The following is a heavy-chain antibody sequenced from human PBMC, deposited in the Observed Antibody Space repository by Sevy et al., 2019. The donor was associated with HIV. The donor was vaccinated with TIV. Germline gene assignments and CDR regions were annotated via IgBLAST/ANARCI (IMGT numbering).Heavy chain of an antibody. V-gene: IGHV4-30-2*01. CDR1: GGSISSGGYS. Sequence: SETLSLTCAVSGGSISSGGYSWSWIRQPPGKGLEWIGYIYHSGSTYYNPSLKSRVTISVDRSKNQFSLKLSSVTAADMAVYYCARGGWGYCSGGSCYPPNWFDPWGQGTLVTVSS. CDR2: IYHSGST. J-gene: IGHJ5*02. D-gene: IGHD2-15*01. CDR3: ARGGWGYCSGGSCYPPNWFDP.